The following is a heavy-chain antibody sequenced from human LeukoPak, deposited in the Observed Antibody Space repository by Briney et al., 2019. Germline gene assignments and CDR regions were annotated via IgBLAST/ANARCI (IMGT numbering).Heavy chain of an antibody. Sequence: SETLSLTCTVSGASIGSYYWSWIRQPPGKGLEWIGYIFYRGSTHYNPSLKSRVTISVDTSKNQFSLKLNSVTAADTAVYYCASGPYPAAGTDHQFDYWGQGTLVTVSS. CDR3: ASGPYPAAGTDHQFDY. D-gene: IGHD6-13*01. CDR1: GASIGSYY. J-gene: IGHJ4*02. CDR2: IFYRGST. V-gene: IGHV4-59*01.